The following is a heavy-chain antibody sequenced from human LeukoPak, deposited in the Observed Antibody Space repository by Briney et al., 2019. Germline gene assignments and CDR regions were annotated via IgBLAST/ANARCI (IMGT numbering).Heavy chain of an antibody. CDR2: TYYRSKWYN. Sequence: SQTLSLTCAISGDGVSSNSAVWGWSRQSPSRGLEWLGRTYYRSKWYNDYAVSLKSRITINPDTSKNQVSLQLNSVTPEDTAVYYCTRELPWGPADYWGQGTLVTVSS. V-gene: IGHV6-1*01. CDR3: TRELPWGPADY. D-gene: IGHD7-27*01. CDR1: GDGVSSNSAV. J-gene: IGHJ4*02.